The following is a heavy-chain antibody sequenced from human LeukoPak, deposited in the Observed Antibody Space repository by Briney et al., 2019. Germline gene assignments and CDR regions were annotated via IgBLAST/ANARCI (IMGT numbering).Heavy chain of an antibody. Sequence: SVNVSCKASGGTFSSYAISWVRQAPGQALEWIGGIIPIFGTANYAQKFQGRVKITADESSSTAYMELSSLRSEDTAVYYCARDGAPITIFGVAYNWFDPWGQGTLVTVSS. CDR3: ARDGAPITIFGVAYNWFDP. V-gene: IGHV1-69*13. CDR2: IIPIFGTA. J-gene: IGHJ5*02. CDR1: GGTFSSYA. D-gene: IGHD3-3*01.